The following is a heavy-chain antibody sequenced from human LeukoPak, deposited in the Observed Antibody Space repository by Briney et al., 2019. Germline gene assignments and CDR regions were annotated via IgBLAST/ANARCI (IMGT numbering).Heavy chain of an antibody. Sequence: PVGSLRRSFAASGLTFDNSAMYGGRQFPGKSVEWISGISWNSGTIDYASSVKGRFTISRDNAENSLYLQMNSLSTEDTAFYYCAKGVSSIPVRGPLDYWGQGALVTVSS. CDR1: GLTFDNSA. CDR3: AKGVSSIPVRGPLDY. D-gene: IGHD6-6*01. CDR2: ISWNSGTI. V-gene: IGHV3-9*01. J-gene: IGHJ4*02.